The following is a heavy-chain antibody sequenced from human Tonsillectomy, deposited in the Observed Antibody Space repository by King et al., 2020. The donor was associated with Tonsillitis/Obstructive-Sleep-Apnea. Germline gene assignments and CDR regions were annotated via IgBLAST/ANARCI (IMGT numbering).Heavy chain of an antibody. CDR2: IIWNSANI. CDR3: AKDGERGAYYNFYFMDV. CDR1: GFTFEDYA. D-gene: IGHD1-26*01. V-gene: IGHV3-9*01. Sequence: VQLVESGGGLVQPGRSLRLSCAASGFTFEDYAMHWVRQAPGKGLEWVAGIIWNSANIGYADSVKGRFTISRDNAKNSLYLQMNSLRAEDTALYYCAKDGERGAYYNFYFMDVWGKGTTVTVSS. J-gene: IGHJ6*03.